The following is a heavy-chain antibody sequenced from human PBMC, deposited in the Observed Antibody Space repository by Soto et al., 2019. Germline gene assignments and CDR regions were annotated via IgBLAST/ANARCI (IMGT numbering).Heavy chain of an antibody. V-gene: IGHV1-46*03. CDR1: GYTFTSYY. Sequence: ASVKVSCKASGYTFTSYYMHWVRQAPGQGLEWMGIINPSGGSTSYAQKFQGRVTMTRDTSTSTVYMELSSLRSEDTAVYYCASTSTTVTRVYYYMDVWGKGTTVTVSS. CDR3: ASTSTTVTRVYYYMDV. J-gene: IGHJ6*03. D-gene: IGHD4-17*01. CDR2: INPSGGST.